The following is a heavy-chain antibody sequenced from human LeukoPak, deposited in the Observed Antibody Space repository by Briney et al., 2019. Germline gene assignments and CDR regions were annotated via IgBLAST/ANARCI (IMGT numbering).Heavy chain of an antibody. J-gene: IGHJ6*03. V-gene: IGHV4-34*01. Sequence: SETLSLTCGVDGGSFSGHYWSWIRQPPGKALEWIGEINHSGSTNYNPSLKSRVTISPDPSKNHSPLKLSPVTAADTAVEYCARGRRNMSSYYYYMDVWGKGTTVTVSS. D-gene: IGHD1-14*01. CDR2: INHSGST. CDR3: ARGRRNMSSYYYYMDV. CDR1: GGSFSGHY.